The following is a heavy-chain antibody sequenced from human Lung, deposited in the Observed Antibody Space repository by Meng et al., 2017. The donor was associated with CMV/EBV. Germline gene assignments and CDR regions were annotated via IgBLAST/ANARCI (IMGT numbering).Heavy chain of an antibody. CDR3: TGARPKWEQIGQSFDI. CDR2: IRSKGYGGST. CDR1: GFIFGDFA. V-gene: IGHV3-49*04. D-gene: IGHD1-26*01. J-gene: IGHJ3*02. Sequence: GGSXRLXCTGSGFIFGDFAMSWVRQAPGKGLEWVGFIRSKGYGGSTEYAASVKGRFSISRDESKSIAYLQMNSLKTEDTAVYFCTGARPKWEQIGQSFDIXGQGTMVTVSS.